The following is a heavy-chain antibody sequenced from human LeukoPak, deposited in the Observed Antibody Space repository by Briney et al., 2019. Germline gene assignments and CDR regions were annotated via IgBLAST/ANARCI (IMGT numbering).Heavy chain of an antibody. CDR1: GFTFDDYT. D-gene: IGHD3-10*01. J-gene: IGHJ4*02. Sequence: PGGSLRLSCAGSGFTFDDYTMHWVRQAPGKGLEWVSLISWYGGSTYDADSVKGRFTISRDNSKNSLYLKMNSLRTEDTALYYCAKDTSHYYGWGSYSSILDYWGQGTLVTVS. V-gene: IGHV3-43*01. CDR3: AKDTSHYYGWGSYSSILDY. CDR2: ISWYGGST.